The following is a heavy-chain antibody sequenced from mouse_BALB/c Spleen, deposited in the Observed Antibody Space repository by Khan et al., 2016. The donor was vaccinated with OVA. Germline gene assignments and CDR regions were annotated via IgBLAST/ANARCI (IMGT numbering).Heavy chain of an antibody. D-gene: IGHD1-1*01. CDR1: GYSFTDYT. V-gene: IGHV1-18*01. Sequence: EVQLHQSGPELVKPGASMKISCKTSGYSFTDYTMNWVKQSHGKNLEWIGLINPYNGFTTYHQAFKAKATLTVDKSSSTAYMELLSLTSEDSAVYYCARGNYYGSNSWFPYWGQGTLVTVSA. CDR3: ARGNYYGSNSWFPY. J-gene: IGHJ3*01. CDR2: INPYNGFT.